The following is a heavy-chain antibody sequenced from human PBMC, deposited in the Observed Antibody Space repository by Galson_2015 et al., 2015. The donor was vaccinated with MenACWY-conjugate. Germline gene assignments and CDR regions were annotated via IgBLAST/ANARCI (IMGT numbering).Heavy chain of an antibody. CDR2: ISPGDSET. V-gene: IGHV5-51*01. Sequence: QSGAEVKKPGESLKISCTGSGYTFTTYWIGWVRQLPGKGLERMGLISPGDSETRYSPAFQGQVTISADKSISTAYVQWDSLQASDTAMYYCARHPPGGRGMDVWGQGTTVTVSS. D-gene: IGHD1-26*01. CDR1: GYTFTTYW. J-gene: IGHJ6*02. CDR3: ARHPPGGRGMDV.